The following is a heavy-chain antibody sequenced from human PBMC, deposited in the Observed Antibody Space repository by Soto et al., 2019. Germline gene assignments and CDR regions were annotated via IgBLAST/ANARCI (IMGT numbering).Heavy chain of an antibody. Sequence: KSSETLSLTCTVSGGSMSSYYWSWIRQPPGKGLEWIGYIYYSGRTNYNPSLKSRVTMSVDTSKNQFSLNLSSVTAADTAVYYCAREHGFSYGLNYFDPWGQGTLVTVSS. J-gene: IGHJ5*02. CDR3: AREHGFSYGLNYFDP. CDR1: GGSMSSYY. D-gene: IGHD5-18*01. CDR2: IYYSGRT. V-gene: IGHV4-59*01.